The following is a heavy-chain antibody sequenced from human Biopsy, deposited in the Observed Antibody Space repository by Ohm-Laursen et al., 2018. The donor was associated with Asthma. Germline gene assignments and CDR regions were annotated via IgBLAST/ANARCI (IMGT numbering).Heavy chain of an antibody. V-gene: IGHV1-69*04. D-gene: IGHD3-22*01. Sequence: SSVKVSCKASGGSFSNFAFSWVRQAPGHGLEWMGTILTKFDITSYAEKFQGRVTITADKSTSTTYMELSRLRSEDTAVYYCARSYDTDSLPVLVLDYWGQGTLVTVSS. CDR1: GGSFSNFA. J-gene: IGHJ4*02. CDR3: ARSYDTDSLPVLVLDY. CDR2: ILTKFDIT.